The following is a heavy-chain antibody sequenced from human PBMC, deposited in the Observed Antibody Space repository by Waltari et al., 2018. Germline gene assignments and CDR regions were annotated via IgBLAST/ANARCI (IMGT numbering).Heavy chain of an antibody. J-gene: IGHJ6*03. Sequence: QVQLVQSGAEVKKPGASVKVSCKASGYSFTSYNINWLRQAAGQGLEWMGWMNPNSGSTGYAQKCQDRVTITRNTAIGTAYMELRSLRSEDTAVYYCARDYGSGTYYYMDVWGKGTTVTVSS. D-gene: IGHD3-10*01. CDR3: ARDYGSGTYYYMDV. V-gene: IGHV1-8*03. CDR2: MNPNSGST. CDR1: GYSFTSYN.